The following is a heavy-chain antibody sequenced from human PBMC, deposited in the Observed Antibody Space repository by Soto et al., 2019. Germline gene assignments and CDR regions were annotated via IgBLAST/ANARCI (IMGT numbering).Heavy chain of an antibody. Sequence: PSETLSLTCTVSGGSISRSRSFWRWIRQHPGKGLAWIGYIYDSGSTYYNPSLKSRVSLSVDTSKNQFSLNLTSVTAADTAMYYCARSSRSYFDYWGQGTLVTVSS. V-gene: IGHV4-31*03. CDR1: GGSISRSRSF. CDR2: IYDSGST. CDR3: ARSSRSYFDY. J-gene: IGHJ4*02.